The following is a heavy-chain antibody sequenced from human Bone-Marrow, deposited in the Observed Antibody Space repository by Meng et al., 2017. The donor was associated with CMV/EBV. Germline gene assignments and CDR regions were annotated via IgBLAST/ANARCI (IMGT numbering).Heavy chain of an antibody. CDR2: ISSSSSYI. V-gene: IGHV3-21*01. Sequence: GESLKISCAASGFTFNSYSVNWVRQAPGKGLEWVASISSSSSYIFYADSVKGRFTISRDNAKNSLYLQMNSLRAEDTAVYYCARGSLYSSSWWAPFDYWGQGTLVTVSS. CDR1: GFTFNSYS. J-gene: IGHJ4*02. CDR3: ARGSLYSSSWWAPFDY. D-gene: IGHD6-13*01.